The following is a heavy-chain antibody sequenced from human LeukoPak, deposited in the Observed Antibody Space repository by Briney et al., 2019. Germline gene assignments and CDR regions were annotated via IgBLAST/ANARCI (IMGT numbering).Heavy chain of an antibody. CDR1: GGSISSSSYY. CDR3: ARHSGYSYGYAYYYYYMDV. V-gene: IGHV4-39*01. CDR2: IYYSGST. J-gene: IGHJ6*03. Sequence: AETLSLTCTVSGGSISSSSYYWGWIRQPPGKGLEWIGSIYYSGSTYYNPSLKSRVTISVDPSKNQFSLKLSSVTAADTAVYYCARHSGYSYGYAYYYYYMDVWGKGTTVTVSS. D-gene: IGHD5-18*01.